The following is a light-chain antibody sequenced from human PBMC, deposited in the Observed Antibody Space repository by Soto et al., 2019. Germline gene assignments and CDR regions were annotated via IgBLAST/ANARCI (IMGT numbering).Light chain of an antibody. CDR1: QSISSW. V-gene: IGKV1-5*03. CDR3: QQYNSYSRT. Sequence: IQRTQAPSTLAACVGDRVTVSCRASQSISSWLAWYQQKPGKAPKLLIYKASSLESGVPSRFSGSGSGTEFTLTISSLQPDDFATYYCQQYNSYSRTFGQGTKVDIK. CDR2: KAS. J-gene: IGKJ1*01.